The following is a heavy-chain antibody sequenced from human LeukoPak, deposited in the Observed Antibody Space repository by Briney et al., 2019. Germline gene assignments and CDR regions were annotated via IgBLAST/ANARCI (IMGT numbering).Heavy chain of an antibody. J-gene: IGHJ6*04. CDR1: GFTFSSYA. CDR3: ARDGPSDIGDSVDV. D-gene: IGHD2-15*01. Sequence: GGSLRLSCAASGFTFSSYAMHWVRQAPGKGLEWVALISYDGSNKNYADSVKGRLTISRDISKNTLYVQMNSLRPEDTAVYYCARDGPSDIGDSVDVWGKGTTVTISS. CDR2: ISYDGSNK. V-gene: IGHV3-30*04.